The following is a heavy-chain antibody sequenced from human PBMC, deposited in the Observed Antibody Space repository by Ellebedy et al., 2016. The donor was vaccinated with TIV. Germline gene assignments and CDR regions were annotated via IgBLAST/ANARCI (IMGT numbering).Heavy chain of an antibody. CDR1: GFTFSSYG. CDR2: ISYDGSNK. J-gene: IGHJ4*02. CDR3: ARVGSRIVVVTYYFDY. D-gene: IGHD3-22*01. Sequence: GESLKISCAASGFTFSSYGMHWVRQAPGKGLEWVAVISYDGSNKYYADSVKGRFTISRDNSKNTLYLQMNSLRAEDTAVYYCARVGSRIVVVTYYFDYWGQGTLVTVSS. V-gene: IGHV3-30*03.